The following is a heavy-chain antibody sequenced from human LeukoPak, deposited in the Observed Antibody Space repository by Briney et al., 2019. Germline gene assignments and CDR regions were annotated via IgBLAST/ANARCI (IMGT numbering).Heavy chain of an antibody. CDR3: ARGPLDGGFGEFDY. Sequence: NPSETLSLTCTVSGGSISSYYWSWIRQPPGKGLEWIGYIYYSGSTNYNPSLKSRVTISVDTSKNQFSLKLSSVTAADTAVYYCARGPLDGGFGEFDYWGQGTLVTVSS. CDR2: IYYSGST. D-gene: IGHD3-10*01. V-gene: IGHV4-59*01. CDR1: GGSISSYY. J-gene: IGHJ4*02.